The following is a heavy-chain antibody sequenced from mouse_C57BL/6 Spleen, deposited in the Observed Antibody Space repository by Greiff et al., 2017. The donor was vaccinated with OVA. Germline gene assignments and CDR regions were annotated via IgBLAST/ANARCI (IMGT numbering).Heavy chain of an antibody. Sequence: EVQVVESEGGLVQPGSSMKLSCTASGFTFSDYYMAWVRQVPEKGLEWVANINYDGSSTYYLDSLKSRFIISRDNAKNILYLQMSSLKSEDTATYYCARDGGLRPFAYWGQGTLVTVSA. CDR3: ARDGGLRPFAY. D-gene: IGHD2-4*01. J-gene: IGHJ3*01. CDR1: GFTFSDYY. CDR2: INYDGSST. V-gene: IGHV5-16*01.